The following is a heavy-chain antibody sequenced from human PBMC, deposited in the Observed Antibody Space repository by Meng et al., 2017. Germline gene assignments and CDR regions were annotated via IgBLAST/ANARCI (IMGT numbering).Heavy chain of an antibody. CDR1: GFTFSSYS. CDR2: ISSSSSYI. V-gene: IGHV3-21*01. Sequence: GGSLRLSCAASGFTFSSYSMNWVRQAPGKGLEWVSSISSSSSYIYYADSVKGRFTISRDNAKNSLYLQMNSLRAEDTAVYYCARVTCCEARPNVYWGQGTLVTVSS. J-gene: IGHJ4*02. CDR3: ARVTCCEARPNVY. D-gene: IGHD1-20*01.